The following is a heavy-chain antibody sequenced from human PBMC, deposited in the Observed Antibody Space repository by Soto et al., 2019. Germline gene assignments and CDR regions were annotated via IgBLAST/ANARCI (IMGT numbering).Heavy chain of an antibody. CDR2: ISSSSSYI. Sequence: GGSLRLSCAASGFPFSSYSMNWVRQAPGKGLEWVSSISSSSSYIYYADSVKGRLTISRDNAKNSLYLQMNSLRAEDTAVYYCARDFCASDGSLCAFDIWGQGTMVTVSS. CDR3: ARDFCASDGSLCAFDI. D-gene: IGHD3-3*01. V-gene: IGHV3-21*01. J-gene: IGHJ3*02. CDR1: GFPFSSYS.